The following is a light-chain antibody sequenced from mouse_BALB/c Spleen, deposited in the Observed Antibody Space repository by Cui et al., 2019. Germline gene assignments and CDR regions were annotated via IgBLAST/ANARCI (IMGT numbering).Light chain of an antibody. CDR3: QQWSSYPFT. Sequence: QIVLTQSPAIMSASPGEKVTMTCSASSSVSYMYWYQQKPGSSPRLLIYDTSNLASGVPVRFSGSGSGISYSLTISRMEAEDAATYYCQQWSSYPFTFGSGTKLEIK. V-gene: IGKV4-55*01. J-gene: IGKJ4*01. CDR2: DTS. CDR1: SSVSY.